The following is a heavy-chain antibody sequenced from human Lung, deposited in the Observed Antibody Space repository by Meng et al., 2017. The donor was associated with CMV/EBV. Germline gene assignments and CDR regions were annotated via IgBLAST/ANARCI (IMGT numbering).Heavy chain of an antibody. J-gene: IGHJ4*02. Sequence: EXXALTCTVSDGSISSSSYYWGWVRQPPGKGLEWIGSIYYSGSTYYNPSLKSRVTISVDTSKNQFSLKLSSVTAADTAVYYCARSHSSGWPFEYWGPGKXVNGAS. D-gene: IGHD6-19*01. CDR2: IYYSGST. CDR3: ARSHSSGWPFEY. CDR1: DGSISSSSYY. V-gene: IGHV4-39*07.